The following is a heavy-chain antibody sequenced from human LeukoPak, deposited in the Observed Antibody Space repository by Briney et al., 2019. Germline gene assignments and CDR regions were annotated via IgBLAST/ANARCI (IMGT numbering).Heavy chain of an antibody. D-gene: IGHD1-26*01. CDR3: ARVGRELTIDY. J-gene: IGHJ4*02. CDR1: GFTFSSYW. CDR2: INSDGSST. V-gene: IGHV3-74*01. Sequence: PGGSLRLSCAASGFTFSSYWMHWVRQAPGKGLVWVSRINSDGSSTSYADSVKGRFTNSRDNAKNTLYLQMNSLRAEDTAVYYCARVGRELTIDYWGQGTLVTVSS.